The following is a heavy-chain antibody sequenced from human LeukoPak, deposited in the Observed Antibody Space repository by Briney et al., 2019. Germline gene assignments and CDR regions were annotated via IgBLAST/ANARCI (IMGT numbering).Heavy chain of an antibody. CDR3: AKGIKGSYCNGDCYLTYYYYGLDV. J-gene: IGHJ6*02. CDR1: GFTFSSYA. Sequence: GGSLRLSCAASGFTFSSYAMSWVRQAPGKGLEWVSIIGAGGSKTYYADSVKGRFTISRDNSKNTLYLQMNSLRAEDTAVYYCAKGIKGSYCNGDCYLTYYYYGLDVWGQGTTVTVSS. D-gene: IGHD2-21*02. V-gene: IGHV3-23*01. CDR2: IGAGGSKT.